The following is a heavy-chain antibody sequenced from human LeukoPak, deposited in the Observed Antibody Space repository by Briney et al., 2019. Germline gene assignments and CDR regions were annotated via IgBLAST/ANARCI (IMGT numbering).Heavy chain of an antibody. Sequence: GGSLRLSCAASGFTFSTYAMHWVRQAPGKGLEWVAVIWFDGSSKYYADSVKGRFTISRDNSKNTLFLQMNSLRAEDTAVYFCARDSSAWYLDYWGQGTLVTVFS. CDR1: GFTFSTYA. V-gene: IGHV3-33*01. D-gene: IGHD6-19*01. CDR3: ARDSSAWYLDY. J-gene: IGHJ4*02. CDR2: IWFDGSSK.